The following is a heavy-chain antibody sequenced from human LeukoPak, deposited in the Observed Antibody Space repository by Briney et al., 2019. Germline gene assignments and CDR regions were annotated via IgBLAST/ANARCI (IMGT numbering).Heavy chain of an antibody. CDR2: IRNKTYGGTT. D-gene: IGHD5-18*01. Sequence: GRSLRLSCTVSGFTFGDHAMSWVRQAPGKGLEWVGFIRNKTYGGTTEYAASVKGRFIISRDDSTSIAYLQMNSLKTEDTAVYYCTRGPIQLWLYHGMDVWGQGTTVTVSS. V-gene: IGHV3-49*04. CDR3: TRGPIQLWLYHGMDV. CDR1: GFTFGDHA. J-gene: IGHJ6*02.